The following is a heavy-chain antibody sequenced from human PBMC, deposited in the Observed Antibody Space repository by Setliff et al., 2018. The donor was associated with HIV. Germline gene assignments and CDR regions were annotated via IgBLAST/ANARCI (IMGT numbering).Heavy chain of an antibody. CDR2: INVDSGNT. Sequence: VASVKVSCKASGFPFSNYAIHWVRQAPGQRLEWMGWINVDSGNTEYLQDLQGRVTITSDTSATTAYMEVSNLRSEDMAVYYCARERDSNGYQFDYWGQGTLVTVSS. V-gene: IGHV1-3*03. CDR1: GFPFSNYA. D-gene: IGHD3-22*01. CDR3: ARERDSNGYQFDY. J-gene: IGHJ4*02.